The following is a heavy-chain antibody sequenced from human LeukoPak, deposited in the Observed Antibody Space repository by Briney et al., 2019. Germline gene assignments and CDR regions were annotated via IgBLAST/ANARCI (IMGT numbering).Heavy chain of an antibody. CDR1: GGSISSGGYY. V-gene: IGHV4-31*03. D-gene: IGHD3-10*01. CDR3: ARLGATMVRGVRYYYYGMDV. Sequence: KPSQTLSLTCTVSGGSISSGGYYWSWIRQHPGKGLEWIGYIYYSGSTYYNPSLKSRVTISVDTSKNQFSLKLSSVTAADTAVYYCARLGATMVRGVRYYYYGMDVWGQGTTVTVSS. CDR2: IYYSGST. J-gene: IGHJ6*02.